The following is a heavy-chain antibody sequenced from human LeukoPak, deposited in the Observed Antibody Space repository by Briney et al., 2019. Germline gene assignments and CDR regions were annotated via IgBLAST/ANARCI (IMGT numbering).Heavy chain of an antibody. V-gene: IGHV3-30-3*01. Sequence: GGSLRLSCAASGFTFSSYAMHWVHQAPGKGLEWVAVISYDGSNKYYADSVKGRFTISRDNSKNTLYLQMNSLRAEDTAVYYCARVGVGYSYGSPNFDYWGQGTLVTVSS. CDR2: ISYDGSNK. CDR1: GFTFSSYA. J-gene: IGHJ4*02. CDR3: ARVGVGYSYGSPNFDY. D-gene: IGHD5-18*01.